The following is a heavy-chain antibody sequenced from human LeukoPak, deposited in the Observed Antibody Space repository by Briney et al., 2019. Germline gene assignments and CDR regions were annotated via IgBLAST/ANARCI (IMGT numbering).Heavy chain of an antibody. Sequence: GGSLRLSCAASGFTFSSYGMHWVRQAPGKGLEWVAVIWYDGSNKYYADSVKGRFTISRDNSKNTLHLQMNSLRAEDTAVYFCAKAGSLDIAARQNYWGQGTLVTVSS. CDR3: AKAGSLDIAARQNY. CDR2: IWYDGSNK. D-gene: IGHD6-6*01. CDR1: GFTFSSYG. V-gene: IGHV3-33*06. J-gene: IGHJ4*02.